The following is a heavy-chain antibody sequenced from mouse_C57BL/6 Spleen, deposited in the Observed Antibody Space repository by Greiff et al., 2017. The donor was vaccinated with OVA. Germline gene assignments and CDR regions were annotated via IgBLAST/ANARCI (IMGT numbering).Heavy chain of an antibody. CDR1: GYTFTSYW. Sequence: QVQLQQPGAELVKPGASVKLSCKASGYTFTSYWMQWVNQRPGQGLEWIGEIDPSASYTNYNQKFKGKATLTVDTSSSTAYMQLSSLTSEDSAVYYCARSGGFDYWGQGTTLTVSS. CDR2: IDPSASYT. V-gene: IGHV1-50*01. D-gene: IGHD3-1*01. CDR3: ARSGGFDY. J-gene: IGHJ2*01.